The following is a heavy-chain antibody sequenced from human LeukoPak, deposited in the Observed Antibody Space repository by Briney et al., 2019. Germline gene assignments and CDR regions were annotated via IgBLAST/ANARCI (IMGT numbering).Heavy chain of an antibody. CDR1: GFTFSSYA. J-gene: IGHJ4*02. V-gene: IGHV3-23*01. Sequence: GGSLRLSCAASGFTFSSYAMSWVRQAPGKGLERVSAISGSGGSTYYADSVKGRFTISRDNSKNTLYLQMNSLRAEDTAVYYCAYSSTWTDFDYWGQGTLVTVSS. CDR2: ISGSGGST. D-gene: IGHD6-13*01. CDR3: AYSSTWTDFDY.